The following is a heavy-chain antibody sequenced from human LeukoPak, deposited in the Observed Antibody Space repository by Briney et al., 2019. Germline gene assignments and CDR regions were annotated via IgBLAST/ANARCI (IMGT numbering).Heavy chain of an antibody. V-gene: IGHV7-4-1*02. CDR2: INTNTGNP. J-gene: IGHJ5*01. D-gene: IGHD4-17*01. CDR3: ARSNNDGDYLGVWFDY. Sequence: GASVKVSCKASGYTFSSYAMNWVRQAPGQGLEWMGWINTNTGNPTYAQGFTGRFVFSLDTSVSTTYLQISSLQAEDTAIYYCARSNNDGDYLGVWFDYWGQGTLVTVSS. CDR1: GYTFSSYA.